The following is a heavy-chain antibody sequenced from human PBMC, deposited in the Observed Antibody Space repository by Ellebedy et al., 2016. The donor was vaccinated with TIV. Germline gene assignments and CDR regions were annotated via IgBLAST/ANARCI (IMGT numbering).Heavy chain of an antibody. CDR3: AKWRWWQSEFYF. D-gene: IGHD5-12*01. CDR2: VNQDESEK. V-gene: IGHV3-7*03. CDR1: GFTFSDYY. Sequence: PGGSLRLSCAASGFTFSDYYMNWVRQAPGKGLEWVAGVNQDESEKYYVDSVEGRFAISRDHAKNFLYLQVTSLRAEDTAVYYCAKWRWWQSEFYFWGQGTLVTVSS. J-gene: IGHJ4*02.